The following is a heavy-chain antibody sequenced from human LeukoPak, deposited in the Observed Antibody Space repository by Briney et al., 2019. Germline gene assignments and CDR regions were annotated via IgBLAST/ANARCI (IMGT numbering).Heavy chain of an antibody. V-gene: IGHV3-7*03. J-gene: IGHJ2*01. CDR2: IKQDGSEK. CDR3: AKDLVPGGRWYFDL. Sequence: PGGSLRLSCAASGFTFSSYWMSWVRQAPGKGLEWVANIKQDGSEKYYVDSVKGRFTISRDNAKNSLYLQMNSLRAEDTAVYYCAKDLVPGGRWYFDLWGRGTLVTVSS. D-gene: IGHD1-26*01. CDR1: GFTFSSYW.